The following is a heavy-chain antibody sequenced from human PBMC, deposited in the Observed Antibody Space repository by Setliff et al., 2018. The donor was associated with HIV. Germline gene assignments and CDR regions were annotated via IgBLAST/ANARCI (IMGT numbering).Heavy chain of an antibody. CDR3: AREVDVVTTSDAFDI. CDR1: GGSFTEYY. D-gene: IGHD2-21*02. J-gene: IGHJ3*02. Sequence: PSETLSLTCAVYGGSFTEYYWNWIRQPPGKGLEWIGEMSHSGSTKYNPSLKSRVTISGDTSKNQFSLNVNSVTAADTAVYYCAREVDVVTTSDAFDIWGQGTMVTVSS. CDR2: MSHSGST. V-gene: IGHV4-34*01.